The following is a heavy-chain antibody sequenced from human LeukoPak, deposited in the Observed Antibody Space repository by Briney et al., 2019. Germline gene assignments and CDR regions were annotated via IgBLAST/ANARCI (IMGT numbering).Heavy chain of an antibody. Sequence: SQTLSLTCAISGDSVSSNRAAWHWIRQSPSRGLEWLGRTYYRSKWYTEYTLSVKSRISIKPDTSKNQFSLQLNSVTPEDTAVYYCARAVGFDNGMDVWGQGTTVTVSS. J-gene: IGHJ6*02. CDR2: TYYRSKWYT. V-gene: IGHV6-1*01. CDR1: GDSVSSNRAA. CDR3: ARAVGFDNGMDV. D-gene: IGHD2-15*01.